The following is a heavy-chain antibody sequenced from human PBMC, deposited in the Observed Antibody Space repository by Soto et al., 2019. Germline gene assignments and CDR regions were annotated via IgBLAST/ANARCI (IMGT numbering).Heavy chain of an antibody. V-gene: IGHV1-69*12. D-gene: IGHD3-22*01. CDR1: GGTFSSYA. CDR2: IIPIFGTA. Sequence: QVQLVQSGAEVKKPGSSVKVSCKASGGTFSSYAISWVRQAPGQGLEWMGGIIPIFGTANYAQKFQGRVTITADESTSTAYMELSSLRSEDTAVYYCARLGTYYDSSGYYYAEYFQHWGQGTLVTVSS. CDR3: ARLGTYYDSSGYYYAEYFQH. J-gene: IGHJ1*01.